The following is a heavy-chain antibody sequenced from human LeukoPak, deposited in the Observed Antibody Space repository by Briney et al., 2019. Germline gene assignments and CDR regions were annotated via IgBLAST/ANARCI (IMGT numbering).Heavy chain of an antibody. J-gene: IGHJ6*03. V-gene: IGHV1-18*04. Sequence: ASVKVSCKASGYTFTGYYMHWVRQAPGQGLEWMGWISAYSANTNYAQKLQGRVTMTTDTSTSTAYMELRSLRSDDTAVYYCARDKGSSSSFYYLDVWGKGTTVTVSS. CDR1: GYTFTGYY. CDR3: ARDKGSSSSFYYLDV. CDR2: ISAYSANT. D-gene: IGHD6-13*01.